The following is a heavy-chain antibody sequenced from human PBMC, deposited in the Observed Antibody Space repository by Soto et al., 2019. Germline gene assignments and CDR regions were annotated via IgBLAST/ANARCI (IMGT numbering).Heavy chain of an antibody. CDR1: GGSISSGGYS. CDR2: IYHSGST. J-gene: IGHJ6*02. D-gene: IGHD1-26*01. V-gene: IGHV4-30-2*01. Sequence: QLQLQESGSGLVKPSQTLSLTCAVSGGSISSGGYSWSWIRQPPGKGLEWIGYIYHSGSTYYNPSLKSRVTISGDRAKNQFSLKLSSVTATDTAVYYCARSPIDDYYYGMDAWGQGTTVTVSS. CDR3: ARSPIDDYYYGMDA.